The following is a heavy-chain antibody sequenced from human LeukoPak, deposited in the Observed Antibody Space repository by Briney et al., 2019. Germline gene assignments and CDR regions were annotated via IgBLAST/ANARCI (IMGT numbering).Heavy chain of an antibody. CDR2: IIPIFGIA. Sequence: SVNVSCKASGGTFISYAMSWVRQAPGQGREWMGGIIPIFGIANYAQKFQGRVTITPDKSTSTAYMELSSLRSEDTAVYYCAIRYGSGTVGVLDPWGQGTLVTVSS. CDR3: AIRYGSGTVGVLDP. V-gene: IGHV1-69*10. J-gene: IGHJ5*02. D-gene: IGHD3-10*01. CDR1: GGTFISYA.